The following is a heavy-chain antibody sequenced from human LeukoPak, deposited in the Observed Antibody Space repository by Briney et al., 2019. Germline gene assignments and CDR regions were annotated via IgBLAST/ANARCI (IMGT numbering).Heavy chain of an antibody. CDR2: MDPTGSQK. V-gene: IGHV3-7*01. Sequence: GASLRLSCADSQFTFNGSWMNWVRQAPGKGLEWVANMDPTGSQKRYVDSVRGRFTISKDNTGASLYLDMHSLRAEDTAIYYCAIWTSGNYWGQGTLVTVSS. CDR1: QFTFNGSW. CDR3: AIWTSGNY. J-gene: IGHJ4*02. D-gene: IGHD1-1*01.